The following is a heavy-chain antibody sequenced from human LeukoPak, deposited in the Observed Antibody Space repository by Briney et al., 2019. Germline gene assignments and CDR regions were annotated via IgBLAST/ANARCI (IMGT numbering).Heavy chain of an antibody. CDR3: ARAREAPANVFPDH. J-gene: IGHJ4*02. CDR1: GFTFSRYW. D-gene: IGHD2-15*01. CDR2: INQDGSEK. Sequence: GGSLGLSCAASGFTFSRYWMTWVRQSPGKGLEWVANINQDGSEKYYGDSVTGRFTISRDNAENSLFLQMNSLRADDTGVYYCARAREAPANVFPDHWGQGVVVTVPS. V-gene: IGHV3-7*01.